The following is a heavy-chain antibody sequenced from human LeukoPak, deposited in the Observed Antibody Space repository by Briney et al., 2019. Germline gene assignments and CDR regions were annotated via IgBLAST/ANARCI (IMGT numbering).Heavy chain of an antibody. CDR1: GFTFSSYG. J-gene: IGHJ4*02. Sequence: PWGTLRLSCAASGFTFSSYGMSWVRQAPGKGLEWVSEISGSGGSTYYADSVKGRFTISRDNSKNTLYLQMNSLRAEDTAVYYCAKDAGAAAGRPYYFDYWGQGTLVTVSS. CDR3: AKDAGAAAGRPYYFDY. V-gene: IGHV3-23*01. CDR2: ISGSGGST. D-gene: IGHD6-13*01.